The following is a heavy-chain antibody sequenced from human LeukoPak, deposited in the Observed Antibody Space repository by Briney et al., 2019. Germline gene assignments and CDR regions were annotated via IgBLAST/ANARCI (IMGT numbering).Heavy chain of an antibody. CDR2: ISYDGSNK. D-gene: IGHD1-1*01. CDR1: GFTFSSYA. J-gene: IGHJ6*02. Sequence: GGSLRLSCAASGFTFSSYAMHWVRQAPGKGLEWVAVISYDGSNKYYADSVKGRFTISRDNSKNTLYLQMNSLRGEDTAVYYCARALVTVQVERRVYYQYYGMDVCGQGTTVTVSS. V-gene: IGHV3-30-3*01. CDR3: ARALVTVQVERRVYYQYYGMDV.